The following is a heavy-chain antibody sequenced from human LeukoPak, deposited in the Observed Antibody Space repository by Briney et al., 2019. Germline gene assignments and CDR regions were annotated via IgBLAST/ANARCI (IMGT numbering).Heavy chain of an antibody. CDR1: GGSISSGGYY. V-gene: IGHV4-31*03. CDR2: IYYSGST. D-gene: IGHD6-13*01. CDR3: ARDTRIAAAGTSKEDAFDI. Sequence: SETLSLTCTVSGGSISSGGYYWSWTRQHPGKGLEWSGYIYYSGSTYYNPSHKTRVIISVDTSKNQFSLKLSSVTAADTAVYYCARDTRIAAAGTSKEDAFDIWGQGTMVTVSS. J-gene: IGHJ3*02.